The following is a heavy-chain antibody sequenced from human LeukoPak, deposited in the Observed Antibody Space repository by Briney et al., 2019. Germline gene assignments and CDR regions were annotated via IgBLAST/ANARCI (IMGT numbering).Heavy chain of an antibody. J-gene: IGHJ4*02. D-gene: IGHD3-22*01. Sequence: SETLSLTCAVYGGSFSGYYWSWIRQPPGKGLEWIGEINHSGSTNYNPSLRSRVTISVDTSKNQFSLKLSSVTAADTAVYYCARASDSSGYYEPSRGGFDYWGQGTLVTVSS. CDR3: ARASDSSGYYEPSRGGFDY. CDR2: INHSGST. V-gene: IGHV4-34*01. CDR1: GGSFSGYY.